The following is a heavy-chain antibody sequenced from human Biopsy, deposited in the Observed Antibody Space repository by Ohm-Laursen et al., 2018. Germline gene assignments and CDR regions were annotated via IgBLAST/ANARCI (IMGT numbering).Heavy chain of an antibody. CDR2: IWYDGSNK. D-gene: IGHD6-19*01. CDR1: GFTFSNYG. V-gene: IGHV3-33*01. CDR3: ARDLEYGSSFYYYYGMDV. J-gene: IGHJ6*02. Sequence: SLRLSCAASGFTFSNYGMHWVRQAPGKGLEWVAIIWYDGSNKYYADSVKGRFTISRDDSKNTLYLQMNSLRAEDTAVYYCARDLEYGSSFYYYYGMDVWGQGTTVTVSS.